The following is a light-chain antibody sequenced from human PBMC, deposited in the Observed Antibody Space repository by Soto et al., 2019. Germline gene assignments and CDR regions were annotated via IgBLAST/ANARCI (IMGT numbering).Light chain of an antibody. CDR1: QSLLYSSNNRNY. J-gene: IGKJ4*01. CDR3: QQYYSTPPT. V-gene: IGKV4-1*01. CDR2: WAS. Sequence: DIVMTQSPDSLAVSLGERATINCKPSQSLLYSSNNRNYLAWFQQKPGQPPNLLIYWASTRESGVPDRFSGSGSGTDFTLTISSLQAEDVAAYYCQQYYSTPPTFGGGTKVDIK.